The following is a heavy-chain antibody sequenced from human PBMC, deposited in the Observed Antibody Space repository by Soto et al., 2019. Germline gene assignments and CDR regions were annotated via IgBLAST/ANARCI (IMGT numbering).Heavy chain of an antibody. CDR3: ARSTVAGTPFDS. Sequence: SETLSLICAVYGGSFSGYYWSWIRQPPGKGLEWIGEINHSGSTNYNPSLKSRVTISVDTSKNQFSLKLSSVTAADTAVYYCARSTVAGTPFDSWGQGILVTVSS. CDR2: INHSGST. CDR1: GGSFSGYY. J-gene: IGHJ4*02. V-gene: IGHV4-34*01. D-gene: IGHD6-19*01.